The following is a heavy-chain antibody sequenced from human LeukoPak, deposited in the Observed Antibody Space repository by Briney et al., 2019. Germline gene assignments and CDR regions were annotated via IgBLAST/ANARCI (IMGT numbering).Heavy chain of an antibody. CDR2: IIPILGIA. D-gene: IGHD2-2*01. CDR3: ASTDCSSTSCPPDY. V-gene: IGHV1-69*02. Sequence: SVKLSCKPSVGTFTSYTISSVRQAPGPGRKCMGRIIPILGIANYAQKFQGRVTITADKSTSTAYMALSSLRSEDTAVYYCASTDCSSTSCPPDYWGQGTLVTVSS. J-gene: IGHJ4*02. CDR1: VGTFTSYT.